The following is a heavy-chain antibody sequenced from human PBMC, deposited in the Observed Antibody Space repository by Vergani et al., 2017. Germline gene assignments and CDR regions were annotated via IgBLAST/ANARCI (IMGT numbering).Heavy chain of an antibody. Sequence: VQLVESGGGLVKPGGSLRLSCAASGFTFSDHYMSWVRQAPGKGREWVSGISGQNFRTHYADSVKGRFTISRADSKNTVYLQINSLRAEDTAFYSCADLYGDDGFSPFWGQGTLVTVSS. V-gene: IGHV3-23*04. J-gene: IGHJ4*02. CDR2: ISGQNFRT. D-gene: IGHD2-21*01. CDR1: GFTFSDHY. CDR3: ADLYGDDGFSPF.